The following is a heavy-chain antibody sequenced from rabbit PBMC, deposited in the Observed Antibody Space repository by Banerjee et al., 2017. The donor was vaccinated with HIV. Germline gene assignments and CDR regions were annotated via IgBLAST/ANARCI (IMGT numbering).Heavy chain of an antibody. CDR2: MYVDNTGRT. CDR3: ARDLGGSSDL. D-gene: IGHD8-1*01. V-gene: IGHV1S40*01. J-gene: IGHJ4*01. Sequence: QSLEESGGDLVKPGASLTLTCTASGFFFSGNYWISWVRQAPGKGLEWIAYMYVDNTGRTHYASWAKGRFTISKASWTTVTLQMTSLTAADTATYFCARDLGGSSDLWGQGTLVTVS. CDR1: GFFFSGNYW.